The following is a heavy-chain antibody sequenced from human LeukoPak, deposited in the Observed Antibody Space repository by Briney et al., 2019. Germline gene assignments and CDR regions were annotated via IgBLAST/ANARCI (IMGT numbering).Heavy chain of an antibody. CDR1: GYSISSGYY. Sequence: SETLSLTCTVSGYSISSGYYWGWIRQPPGKGLEWIGSIYHSGSTYYNPSLKSRVTISVDTSKNQFSLKLSSVTAADTAVYYCARDFSGFYYDPLFDPWGQGTLVTVSS. CDR2: IYHSGST. J-gene: IGHJ5*02. D-gene: IGHD3-3*01. V-gene: IGHV4-38-2*02. CDR3: ARDFSGFYYDPLFDP.